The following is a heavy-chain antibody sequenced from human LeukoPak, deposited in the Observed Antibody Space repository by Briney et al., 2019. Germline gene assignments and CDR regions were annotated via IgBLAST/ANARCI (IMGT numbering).Heavy chain of an antibody. V-gene: IGHV3-74*01. CDR2: INSDGSST. J-gene: IGHJ4*02. CDR3: ARRGAVAGTGDY. D-gene: IGHD6-19*01. CDR1: EFTFSSYW. Sequence: GGSLRLSCAASEFTFSSYWMHWVRHAPGKGLVWVSRINSDGSSTSYADSVKGRFTISRDNAKNTLYLQMNSLRVGDTAVYYCARRGAVAGTGDYWGQGTLVTVSS.